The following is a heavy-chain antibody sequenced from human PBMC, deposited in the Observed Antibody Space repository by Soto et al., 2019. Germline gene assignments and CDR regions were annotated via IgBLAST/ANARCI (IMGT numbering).Heavy chain of an antibody. CDR3: AKDRTPSLGYSGYDCFDY. J-gene: IGHJ4*02. CDR2: ISGSGGST. D-gene: IGHD5-12*01. Sequence: EVQLLESGGGLVQPGGSLRLSCAASGFTFSNYAMSWVRQAPGKGLEWVSAISGSGGSTYYADSVKGRFTISRDNSKNQLYLQMNSLRAEDTAVYYCAKDRTPSLGYSGYDCFDYWGQGTLVTVSS. CDR1: GFTFSNYA. V-gene: IGHV3-23*01.